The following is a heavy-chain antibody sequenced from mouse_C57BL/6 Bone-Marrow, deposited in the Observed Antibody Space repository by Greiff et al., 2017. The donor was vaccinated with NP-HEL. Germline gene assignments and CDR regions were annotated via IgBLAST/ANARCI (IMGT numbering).Heavy chain of an antibody. V-gene: IGHV5-4*01. Sequence: EVQLQQSGGGLVKPGGSLKLSCAASGFTFSSYAMSWVRQTPEKRLEWVATISDGGSYTYYPDNVKGRFTISRDNAKNNLYLQMSHLKSEDTAMFYCARGYMVTKAMDYWGQGTSVTVSS. J-gene: IGHJ4*01. CDR2: ISDGGSYT. D-gene: IGHD2-2*01. CDR1: GFTFSSYA. CDR3: ARGYMVTKAMDY.